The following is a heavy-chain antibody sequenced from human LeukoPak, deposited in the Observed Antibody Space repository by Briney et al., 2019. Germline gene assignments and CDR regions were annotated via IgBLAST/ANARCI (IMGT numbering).Heavy chain of an antibody. V-gene: IGHV4-61*01. CDR1: GGSVSSGSYY. CDR3: ARVGFSQDFDY. Sequence: PPETLSLTCTVSGGSVSSGSYYWSRIRQPPGKGLEWIGYIYYSGSTNYNPSLKSRVTISVDTSKNQFSLKLSSVTAADTAVYYCARVGFSQDFDYWGQGTLVTVSS. D-gene: IGHD3-3*01. CDR2: IYYSGST. J-gene: IGHJ4*02.